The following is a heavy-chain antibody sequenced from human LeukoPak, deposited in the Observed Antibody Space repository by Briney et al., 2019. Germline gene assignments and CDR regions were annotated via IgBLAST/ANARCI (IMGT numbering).Heavy chain of an antibody. CDR1: GGSISSGSYY. Sequence: SQTLSLTCTVSGGSISSGSYYWSWIRQPAGKGLEWIGRIYTSGSTNYNPSLKSRVTISVDTSKNQFSLKLSSVTAADTAVYYCARVEDIVPWYYMDVWGKGTTVTVSS. CDR3: ARVEDIVPWYYMDV. CDR2: IYTSGST. D-gene: IGHD2-15*01. J-gene: IGHJ6*03. V-gene: IGHV4-61*02.